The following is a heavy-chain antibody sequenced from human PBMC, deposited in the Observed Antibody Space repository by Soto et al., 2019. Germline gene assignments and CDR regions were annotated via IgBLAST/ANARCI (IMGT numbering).Heavy chain of an antibody. CDR1: GFMFSSYE. CDR3: ARTTAWASVGGEDY. V-gene: IGHV3-30*04. Sequence: GGFLRLSCAASGFMFSSYEVPWARQAPGKGLEWVALISYYGSNEYYADSVKGRFTISRDNSNSTLFLQMNSLRIEDTAIYYCARTTAWASVGGEDYWGQGTLVTVSS. D-gene: IGHD4-17*01. CDR2: ISYYGSNE. J-gene: IGHJ4*02.